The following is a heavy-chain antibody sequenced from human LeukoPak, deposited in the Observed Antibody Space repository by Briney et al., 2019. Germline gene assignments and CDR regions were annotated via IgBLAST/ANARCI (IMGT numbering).Heavy chain of an antibody. Sequence: SETLSLTCTVSGGSVTSYYWSWTRQPPGKGLEWIGYIYYSGSTNYNPSLKSRVTISVDTSTNQFSLKLSSVTAADTAVYYCARDNWNYGSSMDVWGQGTTVTVSS. V-gene: IGHV4-59*02. CDR2: IYYSGST. CDR1: GGSVTSYY. J-gene: IGHJ6*02. CDR3: ARDNWNYGSSMDV. D-gene: IGHD1-7*01.